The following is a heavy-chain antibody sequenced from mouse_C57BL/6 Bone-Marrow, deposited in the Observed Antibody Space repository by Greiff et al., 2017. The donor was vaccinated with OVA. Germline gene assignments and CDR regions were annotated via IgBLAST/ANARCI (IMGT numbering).Heavy chain of an antibody. CDR1: GYTLPSYG. CDR3: ALTQYVDV. D-gene: IGHD4-1*01. Sequence: QVQLQQSGAELARPGASVKLSCKASGYTLPSYGISWVKLRTGQGLKWIGEIYPRSGNTYYNAKFKCKATLTADKSSSTAYMELRRLTSEDSAVYFCALTQYVDVWGTGTTVTVSS. CDR2: IYPRSGNT. V-gene: IGHV1-81*01. J-gene: IGHJ1*03.